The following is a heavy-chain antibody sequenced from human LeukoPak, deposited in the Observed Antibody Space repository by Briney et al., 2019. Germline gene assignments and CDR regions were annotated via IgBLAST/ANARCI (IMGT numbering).Heavy chain of an antibody. V-gene: IGHV3-20*04. Sequence: GGSLRLSCAASGFTFDYYGMSWVRQAPGKGLEWVSGINWNGDSTDYADSVKGRSTISRDNAKNSLYLQMNSLRAEDTAFYFCARDRYYDTSDFLDYWGQGTLVTVSS. J-gene: IGHJ4*02. CDR2: INWNGDST. CDR3: ARDRYYDTSDFLDY. CDR1: GFTFDYYG. D-gene: IGHD3-22*01.